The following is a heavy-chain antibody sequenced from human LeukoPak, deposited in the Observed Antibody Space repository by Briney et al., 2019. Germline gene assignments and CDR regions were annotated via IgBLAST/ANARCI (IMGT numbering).Heavy chain of an antibody. CDR2: IVSSGDST. Sequence: GGSLRLSCAASGFTFSSYAMSWVRQAPGKGLDWVSAIVSSGDSTYYADSVKGRFTISRDNSKNTLYLQMNSLRAEDTAVYYCAKRRQQLGGYYYYYYMDVWGKGTTVTVSS. CDR1: GFTFSSYA. D-gene: IGHD6-13*01. V-gene: IGHV3-23*01. J-gene: IGHJ6*03. CDR3: AKRRQQLGGYYYYYYMDV.